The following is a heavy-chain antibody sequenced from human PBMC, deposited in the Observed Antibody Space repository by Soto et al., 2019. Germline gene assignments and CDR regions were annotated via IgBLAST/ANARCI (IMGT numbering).Heavy chain of an antibody. Sequence: SETLSLTSTVSGGSISSSSYYWGWIQQPPGKGLEWIGSIYYSGSTYYNPSLKSRVTISVDTSKNQFSLKLSSVTAADTAVYYCAREAGPWTRQVSAFDIWGQGTMVTVSS. CDR2: IYYSGST. D-gene: IGHD5-12*01. CDR1: GGSISSSSYY. V-gene: IGHV4-39*01. J-gene: IGHJ3*02. CDR3: AREAGPWTRQVSAFDI.